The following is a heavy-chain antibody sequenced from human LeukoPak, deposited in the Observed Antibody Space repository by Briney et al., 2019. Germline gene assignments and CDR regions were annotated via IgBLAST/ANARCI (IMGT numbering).Heavy chain of an antibody. CDR1: GYTFTGYY. Sequence: ASVKVSCKASGYTFTGYYMHWARQAPGQGLEWMGWINPNGGGTNYAQKFQGRVTMTRDTSISTAYMELSRLRSDDTAVYYCARVAITIFGVILDWFDPWGQGTLVTVSS. J-gene: IGHJ5*02. CDR2: INPNGGGT. D-gene: IGHD3-3*01. CDR3: ARVAITIFGVILDWFDP. V-gene: IGHV1-2*02.